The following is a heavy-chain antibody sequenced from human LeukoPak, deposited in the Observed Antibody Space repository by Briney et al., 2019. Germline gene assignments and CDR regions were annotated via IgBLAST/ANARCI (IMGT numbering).Heavy chain of an antibody. CDR2: IWYDASDR. D-gene: IGHD5-24*01. Sequence: GGSPRLSCAASGFTFSSFGMHWVRQAPGKGLEWVAVIWYDASDRYYADSVKGRFTISRDNSKNTLFLQMNSLRDDDTAVYYCVRGVGVSRFNYFDPWGQGTLVVVSS. J-gene: IGHJ5*02. CDR1: GFTFSSFG. CDR3: VRGVGVSRFNYFDP. V-gene: IGHV3-33*01.